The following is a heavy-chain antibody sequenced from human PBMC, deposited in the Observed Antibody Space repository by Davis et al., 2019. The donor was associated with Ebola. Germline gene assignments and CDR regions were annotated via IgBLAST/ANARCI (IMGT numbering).Heavy chain of an antibody. J-gene: IGHJ4*02. CDR2: IYYTGST. V-gene: IGHV4-31*03. CDR3: ARATARPLDFDY. CDR1: GGSISSGGYY. Sequence: SETLSLTCSVSGGSISSGGYYWSWIRQHPGKGLEWIGYIYYTGSTYYSPSLKSRVTISVDASTNQFSLKLSSVTAADTAVYYCARATARPLDFDYWGQGTLVTVSS. D-gene: IGHD2-21*02.